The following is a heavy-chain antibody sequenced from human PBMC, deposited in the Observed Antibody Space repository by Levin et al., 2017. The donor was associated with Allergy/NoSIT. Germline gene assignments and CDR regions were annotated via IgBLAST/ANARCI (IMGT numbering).Heavy chain of an antibody. V-gene: IGHV3-20*04. CDR3: ATSPGSGGSFDYSLDS. CDR2: INWKGDTT. Sequence: GESLKISCAASGFTFDDYAMSWVRQAPGKGLEWVSSINWKGDTTGYADSVKGRFTISRDNPKNSLYLQMNSLRAEDTAFYYCATSPGSGGSFDYSLDSWGQGTLVTVSS. CDR1: GFTFDDYA. J-gene: IGHJ4*02. D-gene: IGHD1-26*01.